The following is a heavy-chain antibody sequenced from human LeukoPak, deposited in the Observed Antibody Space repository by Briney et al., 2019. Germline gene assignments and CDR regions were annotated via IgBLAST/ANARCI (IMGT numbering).Heavy chain of an antibody. D-gene: IGHD3-3*01. J-gene: IGHJ4*02. V-gene: IGHV3-48*01. CDR2: ISISSSTI. CDR3: ARDPIYGITIFGVPPLYFDY. Sequence: GSLRLSCAASGFTFSSYSMNWVRQAPGKGLEWVSYISISSSTIYYADSVKGRFTISRDNAKNSLYLQMNSLRAEDTAVYYCARDPIYGITIFGVPPLYFDYWGQGTLVTVSS. CDR1: GFTFSSYS.